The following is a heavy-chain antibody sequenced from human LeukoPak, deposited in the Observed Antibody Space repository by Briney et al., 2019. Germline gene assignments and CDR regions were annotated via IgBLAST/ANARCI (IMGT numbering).Heavy chain of an antibody. J-gene: IGHJ3*02. CDR3: ARDFEWELLTPAFDI. CDR1: GFTFSSYA. Sequence: PGGSLRLSCAASGFTFSSYAMSWVRQAPGKGLEWVSAVSGSGGSTYYADSVKGRFTISRDNAKNSLYLQMNSLRAEDTAVYYCARDFEWELLTPAFDIWGQGTMVTVSS. V-gene: IGHV3-23*01. CDR2: VSGSGGST. D-gene: IGHD1-26*01.